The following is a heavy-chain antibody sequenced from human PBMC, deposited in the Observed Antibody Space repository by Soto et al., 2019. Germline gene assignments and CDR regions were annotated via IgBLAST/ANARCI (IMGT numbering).Heavy chain of an antibody. CDR2: IIPISGTA. CDR3: ARSQGSSTSLEIYYYYYYGMDV. V-gene: IGHV1-69*01. J-gene: IGHJ6*02. Sequence: QVQLVQSGAEVKKPGSSVKVSCKASGGTFSSYAISWVRQAPGQGLEWMGGIIPISGTANYAQKFQGRVTITADESTSTAYMERSSLRSEDTAVYYWARSQGSSTSLEIYYYYYYGMDVWGQGTRVTVSS. D-gene: IGHD2-2*01. CDR1: GGTFSSYA.